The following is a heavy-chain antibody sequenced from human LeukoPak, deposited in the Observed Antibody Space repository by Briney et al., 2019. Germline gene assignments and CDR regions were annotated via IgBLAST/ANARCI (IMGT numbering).Heavy chain of an antibody. Sequence: GRSLRLSCAASGFTFSSYGMHWVRQAPGKGLEWVAVISYDGSNKYYADSVKGRFTISRDNSKSTLYLQMNSLRAEDTAVYYCAKDRDGYYQYWGQGTLVTVSS. CDR1: GFTFSSYG. D-gene: IGHD2-21*02. CDR2: ISYDGSNK. CDR3: AKDRDGYYQY. J-gene: IGHJ4*02. V-gene: IGHV3-30*18.